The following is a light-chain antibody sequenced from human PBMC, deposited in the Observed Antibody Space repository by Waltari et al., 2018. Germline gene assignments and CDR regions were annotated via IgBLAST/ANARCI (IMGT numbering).Light chain of an antibody. CDR1: SSNLGAGYD. CDR3: QSYDSSLGGSVV. J-gene: IGLJ2*01. CDR2: GSK. Sequence: QSVLTQPPSVSGAPGQRVTISCTGSSSNLGAGYDVHWYQQVPGTAPKLPIYGSKTRPAGVPGRFSGSKSGTSASLAITGLQGEDEAVYYCQSYDSSLGGSVVFGGGTQLTVL. V-gene: IGLV1-40*01.